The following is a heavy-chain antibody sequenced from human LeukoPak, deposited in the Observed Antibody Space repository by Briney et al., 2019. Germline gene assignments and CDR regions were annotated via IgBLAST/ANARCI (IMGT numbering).Heavy chain of an antibody. CDR1: GGSISSSNW. D-gene: IGHD6-13*01. Sequence: SGTLSLTCAVSGGSISSSNWWSWVRQPPGKGLEWIGEIYHSGSANYNPSLKSRVTISVDKSKNQFSLKLSSVTAADTAVYYCARDEGYSSSGFDPWGQGTLVTVSS. CDR2: IYHSGSA. V-gene: IGHV4-4*02. CDR3: ARDEGYSSSGFDP. J-gene: IGHJ5*02.